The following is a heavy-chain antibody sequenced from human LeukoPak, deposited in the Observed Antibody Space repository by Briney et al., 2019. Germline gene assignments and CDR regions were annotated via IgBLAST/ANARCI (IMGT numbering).Heavy chain of an antibody. V-gene: IGHV1-18*01. D-gene: IGHD3-3*01. J-gene: IGHJ4*02. CDR3: ARVRGNYDFWSGYYSGGSDY. CDR1: GYSFVLYG. Sequence: ASVKVSCKASGYSFVLYGISWVRQAPGQGLEWMGWISAYNGNTNYAQKLQGRVTMTTDTSTSTAYMELRSLRSDDTAVYYCARVRGNYDFWSGYYSGGSDYWGQGTLVTVSS. CDR2: ISAYNGNT.